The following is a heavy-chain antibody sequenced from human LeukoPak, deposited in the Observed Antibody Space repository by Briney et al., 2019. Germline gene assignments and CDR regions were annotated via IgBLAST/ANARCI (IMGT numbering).Heavy chain of an antibody. CDR3: AGGFGELLYENWFDP. D-gene: IGHD3-10*01. V-gene: IGHV1-46*03. Sequence: ASVKVSCKASGYTFTSYYMHWVRQAPGQGLEWMGIINPSGGSTSYAQKFQGRVTMTRDMSTSTVYMELSSLRSEDTAVYYCAGGFGELLYENWFDPWGQGTLVTVSS. CDR2: INPSGGST. J-gene: IGHJ5*02. CDR1: GYTFTSYY.